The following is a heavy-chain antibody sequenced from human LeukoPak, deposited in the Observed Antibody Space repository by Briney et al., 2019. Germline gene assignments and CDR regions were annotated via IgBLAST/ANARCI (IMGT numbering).Heavy chain of an antibody. V-gene: IGHV3-21*01. CDR1: GFTFSSYS. CDR3: ARDPGYGDYLGYYFDY. Sequence: PGGSLRLSCAASGFTFSSYSMNWVRQAPGKGLEWVSSISGSSTAYTYYAESVKGRFTISRDNAKNSLHLQMDSLRVEDTAVYYCARDPGYGDYLGYYFDYWGQGTLVTVSS. CDR2: ISGSSTAYT. D-gene: IGHD4-17*01. J-gene: IGHJ4*02.